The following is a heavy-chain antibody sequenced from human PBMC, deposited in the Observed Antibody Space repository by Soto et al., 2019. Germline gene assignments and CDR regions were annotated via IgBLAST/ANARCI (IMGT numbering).Heavy chain of an antibody. J-gene: IGHJ4*02. Sequence: QVQLVQSGAEVKKPGSSVKVSCKASGGTFSSYAISWVRQAPGQGLEWMGGIIPIFGTANYAQKFQGRVRITADKSTSTDYMELSSLRSEDTALYYCSIPKRIQLWSHFDYLGQGTLVTVSS. D-gene: IGHD5-18*01. CDR1: GGTFSSYA. CDR3: SIPKRIQLWSHFDY. V-gene: IGHV1-69*06. CDR2: IIPIFGTA.